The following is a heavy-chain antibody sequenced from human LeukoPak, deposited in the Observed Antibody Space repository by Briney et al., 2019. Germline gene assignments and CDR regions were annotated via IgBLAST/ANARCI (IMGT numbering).Heavy chain of an antibody. D-gene: IGHD5-24*01. CDR3: ARGRGGDGYNWLCYFDY. Sequence: PGRSLRLSCAASGFTFSSYAMHWVRQAPGKGLEWVAVISYDGSNKYYADSVKGRFTISRDNSKSTLYLQMNSLRSEDTAVYYCARGRGGDGYNWLCYFDYWGQGTLVTVSS. J-gene: IGHJ4*02. CDR2: ISYDGSNK. V-gene: IGHV3-30-3*01. CDR1: GFTFSSYA.